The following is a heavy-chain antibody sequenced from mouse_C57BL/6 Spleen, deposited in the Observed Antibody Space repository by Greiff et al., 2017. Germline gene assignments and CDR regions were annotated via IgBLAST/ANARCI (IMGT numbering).Heavy chain of an antibody. V-gene: IGHV1-54*01. CDR3: AVLLRYRFAY. D-gene: IGHD1-1*01. J-gene: IGHJ3*01. CDR2: INPGSGGT. CDR1: GYAFTNYL. Sequence: QVQLKESGAELVRPGTSVKVSCKASGYAFTNYLIEWVKQRPGQGLEWIGVINPGSGGTNYNEKFKGKATLTADKSSSTAYMQLSSLTSEDSAVYFCAVLLRYRFAYWCQGTLVTVSA.